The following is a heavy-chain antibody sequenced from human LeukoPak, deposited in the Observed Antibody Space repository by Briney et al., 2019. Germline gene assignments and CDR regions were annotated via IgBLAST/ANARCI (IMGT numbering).Heavy chain of an antibody. Sequence: GASVKVSCKASGYTFTSYGISWVRQAPGQGLEWMGWMNPNSGNTGYAQKFQGRVTMTRNTSISTAYMELSSLRSDDTAVYYCARSGWLRAFDIWGQGTMVTVSS. D-gene: IGHD5-12*01. CDR1: GYTFTSYG. J-gene: IGHJ3*02. V-gene: IGHV1-8*02. CDR3: ARSGWLRAFDI. CDR2: MNPNSGNT.